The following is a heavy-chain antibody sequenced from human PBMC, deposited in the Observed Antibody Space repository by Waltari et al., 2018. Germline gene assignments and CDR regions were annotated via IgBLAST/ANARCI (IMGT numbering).Heavy chain of an antibody. D-gene: IGHD3-22*01. CDR3: AYDSSGYSSPLFDY. Sequence: QVQLVQSGAEVKTPGSSVKVSCKASGGTFSSYALSWVRQAPGQGLEWMGGIIPIFGTANYAQKFQGRVTITADKSTSTAYMELSSLRSEDTAVYYWAYDSSGYSSPLFDYWGQGTLVTVSS. V-gene: IGHV1-69*06. J-gene: IGHJ4*02. CDR2: IIPIFGTA. CDR1: GGTFSSYA.